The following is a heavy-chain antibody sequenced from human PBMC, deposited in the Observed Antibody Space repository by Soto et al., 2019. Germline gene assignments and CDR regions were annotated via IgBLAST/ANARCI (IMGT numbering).Heavy chain of an antibody. CDR1: GGSTSSGVYY. D-gene: IGHD2-15*01. Sequence: QVQLQESGPGLGKPSQTLSLTCTVSGGSTSSGVYYWSWIRQHPGKGLEWIGYIYYSGSTYYNPSLKSRVTIPVHTSKNQFYLKLRSVPAANTAVFFCARELASSCSGGSCYGWFDPWGQGTLVTVSS. J-gene: IGHJ5*02. V-gene: IGHV4-31*03. CDR2: IYYSGST. CDR3: ARELASSCSGGSCYGWFDP.